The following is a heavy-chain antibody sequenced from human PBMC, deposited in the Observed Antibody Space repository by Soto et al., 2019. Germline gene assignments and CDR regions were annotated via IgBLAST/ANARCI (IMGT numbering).Heavy chain of an antibody. CDR3: AKDRRAGANSALYFDF. D-gene: IGHD3-16*01. V-gene: IGHV3-23*01. CDR2: ISATGGGT. Sequence: SGGSLRLSCAASGFKFSNYAMSWVRQAPGKGLEWVSLISATGGGTYYADSVKGRFTISRDNSHNTLYLQVHSLTAEDTAVYYCAKDRRAGANSALYFDFWGQGARSPSPQ. J-gene: IGHJ5*01. CDR1: GFKFSNYA.